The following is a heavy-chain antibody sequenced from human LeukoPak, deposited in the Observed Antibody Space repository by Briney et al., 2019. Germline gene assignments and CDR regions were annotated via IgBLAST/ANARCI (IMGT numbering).Heavy chain of an antibody. J-gene: IGHJ4*02. CDR1: RYSFTTYW. V-gene: IGHV5-51*01. D-gene: IGHD3-22*01. Sequence: GESLKIYCKGSRYSFTTYWIGWVRQMPGKGLERMGIIYPGDSDTRYSPSFQGQVTISVDKSISTAYLQWSSLKASDTAMYYCARSLGTYSSGYYKHHFDYWGQGTLVTVSS. CDR2: IYPGDSDT. CDR3: ARSLGTYSSGYYKHHFDY.